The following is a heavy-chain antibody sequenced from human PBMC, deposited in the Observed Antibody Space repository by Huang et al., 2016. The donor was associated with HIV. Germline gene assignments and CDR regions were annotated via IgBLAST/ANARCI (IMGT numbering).Heavy chain of an antibody. CDR2: ISPMFGTT. J-gene: IGHJ6*03. CDR1: GGTFSSNA. Sequence: QVQLVQSGAEVKKPGSSVQVSCKASGGTFSSNAISWVRQAPGQGLEWMGGISPMFGTTDYAQKFQGRLTITADESTSTASMELSSLRSEDTAVYYCARQPYCGGDCPHYYYFYMDVWGKGTTVTVSS. CDR3: ARQPYCGGDCPHYYYFYMDV. D-gene: IGHD2-21*02. V-gene: IGHV1-69*13.